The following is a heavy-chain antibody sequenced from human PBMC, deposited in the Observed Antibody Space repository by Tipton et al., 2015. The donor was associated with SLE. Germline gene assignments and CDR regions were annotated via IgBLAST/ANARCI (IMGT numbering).Heavy chain of an antibody. CDR2: IYTSGST. CDR1: GGSISSYY. CDR3: ATWRRPYYYYGMDV. D-gene: IGHD1-1*01. Sequence: TLSLTCTVSGGSISSYYWGWIRQPPGKGLEWIGYIYTSGSTNYNPSLKSRVTISVDTSKNQFSLKLSSVTAADTAVYYCATWRRPYYYYGMDVWGQGTTVTVSS. J-gene: IGHJ6*02. V-gene: IGHV4-4*08.